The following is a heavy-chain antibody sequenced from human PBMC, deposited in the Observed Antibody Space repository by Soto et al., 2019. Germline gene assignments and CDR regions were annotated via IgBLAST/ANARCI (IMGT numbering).Heavy chain of an antibody. J-gene: IGHJ4*02. Sequence: EVQLVESGGGLVKPGGSLRLSCAASGFTFSSYSMNWVRQAPGKGLEWVSSISSRSSYIYYADSVKGRFTISRDNATNSLYLQMNSLRAEDTAVYYCATEKHYFDTGGYYYWGQGTLVTVSS. V-gene: IGHV3-21*01. CDR3: ATEKHYFDTGGYYY. D-gene: IGHD3-22*01. CDR2: ISSRSSYI. CDR1: GFTFSSYS.